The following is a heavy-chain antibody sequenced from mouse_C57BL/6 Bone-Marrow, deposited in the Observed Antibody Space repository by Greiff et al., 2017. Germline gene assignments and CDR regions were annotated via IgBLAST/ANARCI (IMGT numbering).Heavy chain of an antibody. CDR2: IHPNSGST. D-gene: IGHD1-1*01. Sequence: VQLQPPGAELVKPGASVKLSCKASGYTFTSYWMHWVKQRPGQGLEWIGMIHPNSGSTNYNEKFKSKATLTVDKSSSTAYMQLSSLTSEDSAVYYCARKDYGSSYLFAYWGQGTLVTVSA. CDR1: GYTFTSYW. CDR3: ARKDYGSSYLFAY. V-gene: IGHV1-64*01. J-gene: IGHJ3*01.